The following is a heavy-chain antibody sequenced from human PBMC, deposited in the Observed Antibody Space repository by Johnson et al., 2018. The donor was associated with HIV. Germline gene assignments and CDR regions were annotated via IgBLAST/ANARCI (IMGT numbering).Heavy chain of an antibody. CDR2: MTWNGGRT. J-gene: IGHJ3*02. V-gene: IGHV3-20*04. Sequence: MLLVQSGGGVVRPGGSLRLSCAASGFTFDDYGMSWVRQAPGKGLEWVSGMTWNGGRTGYADSVKGRFTISRDNANNSLYFQMNRLRAEDTALYYCARVRTAAGFDAFGIWGQGTMVTVSS. D-gene: IGHD6-13*01. CDR1: GFTFDDYG. CDR3: ARVRTAAGFDAFGI.